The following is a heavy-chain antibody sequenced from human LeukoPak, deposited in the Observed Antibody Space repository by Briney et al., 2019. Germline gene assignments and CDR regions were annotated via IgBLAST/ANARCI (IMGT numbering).Heavy chain of an antibody. D-gene: IGHD3-10*01. V-gene: IGHV3-30*04. CDR1: GFTFSSHP. Sequence: GGSLRLSCAASGFTFSSHPMHWVRQAPGKGLERVAVISFDGSHKYYADSVMGRFTISRDNSKNTLYLQMDSLRTDDTAMYYCARDFGITWAQYYFDYWGQGTLVTVSS. J-gene: IGHJ4*02. CDR2: ISFDGSHK. CDR3: ARDFGITWAQYYFDY.